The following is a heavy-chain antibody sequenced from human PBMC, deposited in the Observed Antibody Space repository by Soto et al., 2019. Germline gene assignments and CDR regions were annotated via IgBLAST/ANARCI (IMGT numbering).Heavy chain of an antibody. CDR1: GYTFTSYD. D-gene: IGHD3-3*01. CDR2: MNPNSGNT. J-gene: IGHJ5*02. CDR3: ERQNTTILRFWFDP. Sequence: ASVKVSCKASGYTFTSYDINWVRQATGQGLEWMGWMNPNSGNTGYAQKFQGRVTMTRNTSISTAYMELSSLRSEDTAVYYCERQNTTILRFWFDPRGQGTLVTVSS. V-gene: IGHV1-8*01.